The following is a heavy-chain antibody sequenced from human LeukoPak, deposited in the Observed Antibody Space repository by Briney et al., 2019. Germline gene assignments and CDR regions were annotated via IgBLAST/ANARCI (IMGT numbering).Heavy chain of an antibody. D-gene: IGHD3-10*01. CDR1: GGSISSSSYY. CDR2: IYHSGST. CDR3: ARGRFGDNWFDP. V-gene: IGHV4-39*07. Sequence: SETLSLTCTVSGGSISSSSYYWGWIRQPPGKGLEWIGEIYHSGSTNYNPSLKSRVTISVDKSKNQFSLKLSSVTAADTAVYYCARGRFGDNWFDPWGQGTLVTVSS. J-gene: IGHJ5*02.